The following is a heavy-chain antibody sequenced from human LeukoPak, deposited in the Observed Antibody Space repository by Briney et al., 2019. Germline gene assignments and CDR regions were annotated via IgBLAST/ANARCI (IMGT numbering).Heavy chain of an antibody. V-gene: IGHV4-61*02. Sequence: SETLSLTCTVSGGSISSGSYYWSWIRQPAGKGLEWIGRIYTSGSTNYNPSLKSRVTISVDTSKNQFSLKLSSVTAADTAVYYCARDLVDTVMSHLVLFDYWGQGTLVTVSS. CDR1: GGSISSGSYY. D-gene: IGHD5-18*01. J-gene: IGHJ4*02. CDR2: IYTSGST. CDR3: ARDLVDTVMSHLVLFDY.